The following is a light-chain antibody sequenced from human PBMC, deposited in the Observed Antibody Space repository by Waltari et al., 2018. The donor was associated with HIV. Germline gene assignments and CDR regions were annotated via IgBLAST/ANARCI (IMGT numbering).Light chain of an antibody. CDR3: CSYTVNSTGV. J-gene: IGLJ1*01. CDR2: DVN. Sequence: QSALTQPASVSGSPGQSIAISCTGTSGDIGTYKYVSWYQQHTGKVPKLIIYDVNVRPSAVSVRFSGSKSGNTASLTISGLHSDDEADYYCCSYTVNSTGVFGAGTKITV. V-gene: IGLV2-14*03. CDR1: SGDIGTYKY.